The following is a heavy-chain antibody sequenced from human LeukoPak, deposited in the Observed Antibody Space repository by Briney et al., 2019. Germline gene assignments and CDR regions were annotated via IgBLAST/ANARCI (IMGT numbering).Heavy chain of an antibody. CDR1: GGSISSGGYY. D-gene: IGHD3-10*01. V-gene: IGHV4-31*03. J-gene: IGHJ4*02. Sequence: SQTLSLTCTVSGGSISSGGYYWSWIRQHPGKGLEWIGYIYYSGSTYYNPSLKSRVIISVDTSKNQFSLKLSSVTAADTAVYYCARGDGSGSQGFDYWGQGTLVTVSS. CDR3: ARGDGSGSQGFDY. CDR2: IYYSGST.